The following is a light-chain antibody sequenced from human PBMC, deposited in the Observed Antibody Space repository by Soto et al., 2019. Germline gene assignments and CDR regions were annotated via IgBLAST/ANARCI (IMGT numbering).Light chain of an antibody. CDR2: DAS. CDR3: QQLNTYPYT. Sequence: DIQLTQSPSFLSASVGDRVTITCRASQGISSYLAWFQQKPGEAPNLLIYDASVLQGGVPSRFSGSGSGSEFTLTIRSLQPEDFATYCCQQLNTYPYTFGQGTKLEIK. V-gene: IGKV1-9*01. J-gene: IGKJ2*01. CDR1: QGISSY.